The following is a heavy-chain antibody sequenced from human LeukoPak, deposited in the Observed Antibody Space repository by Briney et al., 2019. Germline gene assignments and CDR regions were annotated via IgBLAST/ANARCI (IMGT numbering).Heavy chain of an antibody. D-gene: IGHD1-1*01. CDR1: GFTFSDYY. J-gene: IGHJ4*02. CDR3: ARPSGVNWNDHYFDY. CDR2: ISSSGSTI. Sequence: GGSLRLSCAASGFTFSDYYMSWIRQAPGKGLEWVSYISSSGSTIYYADSVKGRFTISRDNAKNSLYLQMNSLRAEDTAVYYCARPSGVNWNDHYFDYWGQGTLVTVSS. V-gene: IGHV3-11*04.